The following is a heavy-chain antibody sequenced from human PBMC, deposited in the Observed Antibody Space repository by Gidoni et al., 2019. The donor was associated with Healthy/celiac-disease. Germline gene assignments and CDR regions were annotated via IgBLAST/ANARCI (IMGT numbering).Heavy chain of an antibody. CDR3: VKPPSSGWYHFGVY. CDR2: ISSNGGST. V-gene: IGHV3-64D*06. CDR1: GFTFSSDA. D-gene: IGHD6-19*01. J-gene: IGHJ4*02. Sequence: EVQLVESGGGLVQPGGSLRLSCSASGFTFSSDAMHWVRQAPGKGLEYVSAISSNGGSTYYADSVKGRFTISRDNSKNTLYLQMSSLRAEDTAVYYCVKPPSSGWYHFGVYWGQGTLVTVSS.